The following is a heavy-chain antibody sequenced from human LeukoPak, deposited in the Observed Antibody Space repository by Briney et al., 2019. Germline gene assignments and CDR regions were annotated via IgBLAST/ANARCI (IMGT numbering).Heavy chain of an antibody. D-gene: IGHD3-16*01. CDR3: ARHGGWVGLFQH. CDR1: GGSFSGYY. CDR2: INHSGST. J-gene: IGHJ1*01. V-gene: IGHV4-34*01. Sequence: SETLSLTCAVYGGSFSGYYWSWIRQPPGKGLEWIGEINHSGSTNYNPSLKSRVTISVDTSKNQFSLKLSSVTAADTAVYYCARHGGWVGLFQHWGQGTLVTVSS.